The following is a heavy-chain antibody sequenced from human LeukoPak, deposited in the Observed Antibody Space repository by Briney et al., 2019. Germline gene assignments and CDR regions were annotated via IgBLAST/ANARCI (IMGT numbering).Heavy chain of an antibody. J-gene: IGHJ4*02. CDR1: GFTFSSYG. CDR3: AKEYASSGWFDY. D-gene: IGHD6-19*01. CDR2: ISYDGGNK. V-gene: IGHV3-30*18. Sequence: GGSLRLSCAASGFTFSSYGMHWVRQAPGKGLEWVAFISYDGGNKYYADSVKGRFTISRDNSKNTLYLQMNNLRADDTAVYYCAKEYASSGWFDYWGQGSLVTVSS.